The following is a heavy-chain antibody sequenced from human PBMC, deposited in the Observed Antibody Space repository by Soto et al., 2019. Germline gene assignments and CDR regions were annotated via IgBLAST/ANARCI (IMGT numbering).Heavy chain of an antibody. J-gene: IGHJ6*03. CDR1: GYTFTDYY. Sequence: QVQLVQSGAEVKKPGASVKVSCKASGYTFTDYYIHWVRQAPGQGLQRLGWINPTNSGTRYARSFQGRVTVTRDTSISTAYMELSSLRSDDTAVYYCARGITSRLVFYYYYMDVWGFGTTVTVSS. CDR2: INPTNSGT. CDR3: ARGITSRLVFYYYYMDV. V-gene: IGHV1-2*02.